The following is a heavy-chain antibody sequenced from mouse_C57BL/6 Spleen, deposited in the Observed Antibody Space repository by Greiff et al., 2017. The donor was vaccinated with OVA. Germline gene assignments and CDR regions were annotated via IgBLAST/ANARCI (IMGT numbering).Heavy chain of an antibody. CDR1: GYSITSGYY. Sequence: VQLKQSGPGLVKPSQSLSLTCSVTGYSITSGYYWNWIRQFPGNKLEWMGYISYDGSNNYNPSLKNRISITRDTSKNQFFLKLNSVTTEDTATYYCAREGFTTVVAYVRYFDVWGTGTTVTVSS. D-gene: IGHD1-1*01. CDR2: ISYDGSN. CDR3: AREGFTTVVAYVRYFDV. V-gene: IGHV3-6*01. J-gene: IGHJ1*03.